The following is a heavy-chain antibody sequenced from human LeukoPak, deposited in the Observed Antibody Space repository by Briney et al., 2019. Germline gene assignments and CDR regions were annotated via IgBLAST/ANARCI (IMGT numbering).Heavy chain of an antibody. CDR3: ARDQGTVTTFVAPDYYYYYGMDV. J-gene: IGHJ6*02. D-gene: IGHD4-17*01. CDR1: GYTFTGYY. Sequence: ASVKVSCKASGYTFTGYYMHWVRQAPGQGLEWMGWINPNSGGTNYAQKFQGRVTMTRDTSISTAYMELNRLRSDDTAVYYCARDQGTVTTFVAPDYYYYYGMDVWGQGTTVTVSS. CDR2: INPNSGGT. V-gene: IGHV1-2*02.